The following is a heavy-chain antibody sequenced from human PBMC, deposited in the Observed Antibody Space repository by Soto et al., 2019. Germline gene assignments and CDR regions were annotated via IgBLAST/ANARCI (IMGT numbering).Heavy chain of an antibody. CDR3: ARHGIVVGGRLSHFDY. J-gene: IGHJ4*02. Sequence: ASETLSLTCTVSGGSINTYNLFWAWVRQPPGKGLEWIASIHYGGNAYYSPSLTTRATMSVGTSGNQFSLKLNSVTAADTAVYYCARHGIVVGGRLSHFDYWGQGALVTVSS. CDR1: GGSINTYNLF. V-gene: IGHV4-39*01. D-gene: IGHD3-22*01. CDR2: IHYGGNA.